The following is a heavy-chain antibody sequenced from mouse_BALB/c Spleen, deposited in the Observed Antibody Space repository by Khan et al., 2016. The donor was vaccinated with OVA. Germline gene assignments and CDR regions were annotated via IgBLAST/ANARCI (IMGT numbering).Heavy chain of an antibody. Sequence: EVQLQESGPGLVKPSQSLSLTCTVTGYSITSDYAWNWIRQFPGNKLEWMGYISNSGNTNYNPSLKRRISITRDTSKNQFFLQLNSVTTEDTATYYCASELGRYYAMDYWGRGTSVTVSS. CDR2: ISNSGNT. J-gene: IGHJ4*01. CDR1: GYSITSDYA. D-gene: IGHD4-1*01. V-gene: IGHV3-2*02. CDR3: ASELGRYYAMDY.